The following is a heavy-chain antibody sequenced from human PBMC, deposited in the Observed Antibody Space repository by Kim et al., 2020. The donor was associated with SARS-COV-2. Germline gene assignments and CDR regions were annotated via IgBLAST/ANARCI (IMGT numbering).Heavy chain of an antibody. CDR2: IYYSGST. CDR1: GGSISSGGYY. CDR3: ARYCSGGSCNSEYFQH. D-gene: IGHD2-15*01. V-gene: IGHV4-31*03. J-gene: IGHJ1*01. Sequence: SETLSLTCTVSGGSISSGGYYWSWIRQHPGKGLEWIGYIYYSGSTYYNPSLKSRVTISVDTSKNQFSLKLSSVTAADTAVYYCARYCSGGSCNSEYFQHWGQGTLVTVSS.